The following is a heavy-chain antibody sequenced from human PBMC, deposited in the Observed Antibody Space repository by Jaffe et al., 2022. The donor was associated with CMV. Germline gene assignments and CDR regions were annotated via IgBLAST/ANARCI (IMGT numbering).Heavy chain of an antibody. D-gene: IGHD3-16*01. V-gene: IGHV3-21*01. CDR1: GFTFSSYS. CDR2: ISSSSSYI. J-gene: IGHJ6*02. Sequence: EVQLVESGGGLVKPGGSLRLSCAASGFTFSSYSMNWVRQAPGKGLEWVSSISSSSSYIYYADSVKGRFTISRDNAKNSLYLQMNSLRAEDTAVYYCAREGLGSDLPRSYYYYGMDVWGQGTTVTVSS. CDR3: AREGLGSDLPRSYYYYGMDV.